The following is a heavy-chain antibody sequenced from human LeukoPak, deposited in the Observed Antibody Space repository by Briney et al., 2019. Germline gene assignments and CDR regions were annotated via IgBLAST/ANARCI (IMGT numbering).Heavy chain of an antibody. CDR3: ARDGHPPVGDYYFDY. J-gene: IGHJ4*02. D-gene: IGHD1-14*01. V-gene: IGHV3-48*03. CDR1: GFTFSSYE. Sequence: PGGSLRLSCAASGFTFSSYEMNWVRQAPGKGLEWVSYISSSGSTIYYADSVKGRFTISRDNAKNSLYLQMNSLRAEDTAVYYCARDGHPPVGDYYFDYWGQGTLVTVSS. CDR2: ISSSGSTI.